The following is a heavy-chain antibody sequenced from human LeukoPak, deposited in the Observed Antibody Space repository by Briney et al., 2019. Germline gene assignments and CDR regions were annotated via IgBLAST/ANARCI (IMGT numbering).Heavy chain of an antibody. J-gene: IGHJ4*02. V-gene: IGHV4-59*08. CDR3: ARRGYSSGSYYFDY. D-gene: IGHD6-19*01. Sequence: SETLSLTCSVSGGSISSYYWSWIRQPPGKGLEWIGYIYYSGSTNYNPSLKSRVTILADTSKNQFSLKLSSVTAADTAMYYCARRGYSSGSYYFDYWGQGALVTVAS. CDR2: IYYSGST. CDR1: GGSISSYY.